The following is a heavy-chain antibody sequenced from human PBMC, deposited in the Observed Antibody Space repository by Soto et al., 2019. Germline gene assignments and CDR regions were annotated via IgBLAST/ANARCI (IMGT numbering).Heavy chain of an antibody. D-gene: IGHD7-27*01. V-gene: IGHV3-53*01. CDR2: IYSGGST. J-gene: IGHJ6*02. CDR1: GFTVSSNY. Sequence: TGGSLRLSCASSGFTVSSNYMSWVRQAPGKGLEWVSVIYSGGSTYYADSVKGRFTISRDNSKNTLYLQMNSLRAEDTAVYYCARDLGYDGMDVWGQGTTVTVSS. CDR3: ARDLGYDGMDV.